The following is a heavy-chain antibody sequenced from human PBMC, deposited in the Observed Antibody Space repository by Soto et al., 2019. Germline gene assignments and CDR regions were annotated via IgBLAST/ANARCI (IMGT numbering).Heavy chain of an antibody. V-gene: IGHV6-1*01. D-gene: IGHD2-15*01. Sequence: SQTLSLTCAISGDSVSSNSAAWDWIRQSPSRGLEWLGRTYYRSKWYNDYAVSVKSRITINPDTSKNQFSLQLNSVTPEDTAVYYCARGAYCSGGSCYWWFDPWGQGTLVTVSS. CDR3: ARGAYCSGGSCYWWFDP. CDR1: GDSVSSNSAA. J-gene: IGHJ5*02. CDR2: TYYRSKWYN.